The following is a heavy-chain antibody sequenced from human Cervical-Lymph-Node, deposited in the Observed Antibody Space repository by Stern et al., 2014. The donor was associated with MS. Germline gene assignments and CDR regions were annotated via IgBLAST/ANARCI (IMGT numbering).Heavy chain of an antibody. CDR2: ISSTGNTI. CDR3: ARSARYNYYYAMDV. Sequence: VQLVESGGGLVKPGGSLRLSCVASGFTFSDYYVNWIRQSPGKGLEGVSYISSTGNTIYYADSVKGRFTISRDNAENLVYLQMNSLRGDDTAVYYCARSARYNYYYAMDVWGPGTTVTVSS. D-gene: IGHD6-6*01. CDR1: GFTFSDYY. V-gene: IGHV3-11*01. J-gene: IGHJ6*02.